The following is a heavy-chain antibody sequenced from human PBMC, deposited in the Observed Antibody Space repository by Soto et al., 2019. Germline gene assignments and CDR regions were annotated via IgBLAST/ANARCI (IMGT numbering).Heavy chain of an antibody. D-gene: IGHD3-16*01. CDR1: SGSISSSNW. CDR3: ARRITFGGAPNWFDP. CDR2: IYHSGST. V-gene: IGHV4-4*02. Sequence: QVQLQESGPGLVKPSGTLSLTCAVSSGSISSSNWWSWVRQPPGKGLEWIGEIYHSGSTNYNPCLKRRVTISVDKSKNQFSLKLSSVTAADTAVYYCARRITFGGAPNWFDPWGQGTLVTVSS. J-gene: IGHJ5*02.